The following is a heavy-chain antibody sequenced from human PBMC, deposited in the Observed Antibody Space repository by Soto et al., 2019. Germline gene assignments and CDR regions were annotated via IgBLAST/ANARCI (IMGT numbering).Heavy chain of an antibody. J-gene: IGHJ4*02. CDR1: GFTFSSYG. D-gene: IGHD3-9*01. Sequence: GGSLRLSCAASGFTFSSYGMHWVRQARDMGLEWVAVIWYDGSNKNYADVVKGRFTISRDSSKNTLYLQMNSLRAEDTAVYYCARLLRYFDWFTFDYWGQGTLVTVSS. CDR3: ARLLRYFDWFTFDY. CDR2: IWYDGSNK. V-gene: IGHV3-33*01.